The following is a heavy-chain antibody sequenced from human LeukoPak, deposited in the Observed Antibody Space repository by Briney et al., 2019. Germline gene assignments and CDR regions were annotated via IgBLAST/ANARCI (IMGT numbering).Heavy chain of an antibody. D-gene: IGHD4-17*01. Sequence: LETLSLTCAVYGGSFSGNYWSWIRQPPGKGLEWIGEINHSGSTNYNPSLKSRVIISVDTSKNQFSLKLSSVTAADTAVYYCARSSAETTVLGNWFDPWGQGTLVTVPS. CDR2: INHSGST. V-gene: IGHV4-34*01. CDR3: ARSSAETTVLGNWFDP. CDR1: GGSFSGNY. J-gene: IGHJ5*02.